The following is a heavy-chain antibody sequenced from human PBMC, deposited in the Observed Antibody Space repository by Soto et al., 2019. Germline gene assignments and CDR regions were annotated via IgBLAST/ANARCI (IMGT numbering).Heavy chain of an antibody. V-gene: IGHV4-30-4*01. J-gene: IGHJ4*02. CDR3: ARESGAKLYYFDY. D-gene: IGHD5-12*01. CDR1: GGSISSGDYY. Sequence: QVQLQESGPGLVKPSQTLSLTCTVSGGSISSGDYYWSWIRQPPGKALEWIGYFSYSGGTYYNPYLQSRVTISVDTSKNQFSLKLSSVTAADTAVYYCARESGAKLYYFDYWGQGTLVTVSS. CDR2: FSYSGGT.